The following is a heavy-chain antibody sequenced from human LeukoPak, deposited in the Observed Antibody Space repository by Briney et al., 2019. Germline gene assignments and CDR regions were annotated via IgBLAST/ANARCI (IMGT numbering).Heavy chain of an antibody. CDR1: GFTFSSYS. CDR2: IGSRSTYT. Sequence: GGSLRLSCAASGFTFSSYSMNWVRQAPGKGLEWVSSIGSRSTYTYSADSVKGRFTISRDNAKNSLYLQMNSLRAGDTAVYYCARGGLNFDAFDIWGQGTMVTVSP. CDR3: ARGGLNFDAFDI. D-gene: IGHD1-7*01. J-gene: IGHJ3*02. V-gene: IGHV3-21*01.